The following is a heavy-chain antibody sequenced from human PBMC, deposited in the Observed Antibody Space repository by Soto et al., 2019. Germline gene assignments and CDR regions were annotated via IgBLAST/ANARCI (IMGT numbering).Heavy chain of an antibody. CDR2: MNPNSGNT. D-gene: IGHD3-22*01. CDR3: ARGLNYYDSSGYDH. Sequence: QVQLVQSGAEAKKPGASVKVSCKPSGYTFTSYDINWVRQATGQGLEWLGWMNPNSGNTGNAQKFRGRITMTSDSFISTAYMELSSLTSEETAVYFCARGLNYYDSSGYDHWGQGTLVTVSS. CDR1: GYTFTSYD. J-gene: IGHJ4*02. V-gene: IGHV1-8*01.